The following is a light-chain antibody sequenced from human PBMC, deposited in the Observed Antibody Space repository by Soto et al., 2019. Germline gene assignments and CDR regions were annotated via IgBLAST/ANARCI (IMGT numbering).Light chain of an antibody. CDR2: RNH. J-gene: IGLJ3*02. CDR1: RSNIGAGYD. CDR3: QSYDTSVSGARV. V-gene: IGLV1-40*01. Sequence: QSVLTQPPSVSGAPGQSVTISCTGTRSNIGAGYDVHWYQQIPGTAPKLLIYRNHDRPSGVPDRFSGSKSGTSASLTITGLQAEDEADYYCQSYDTSVSGARVFGGGTKVTVL.